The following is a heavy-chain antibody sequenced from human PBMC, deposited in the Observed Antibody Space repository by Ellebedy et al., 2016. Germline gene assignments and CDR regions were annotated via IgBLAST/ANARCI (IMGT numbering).Heavy chain of an antibody. Sequence: GGSLRLSCVGSGFSFNDFSMNWVRQAPGKGLEWVSVIYAGGSTFYADSVKGRFIVSRDSSRNTLLLQMNGVRAEDTAVYYCVTPGGYVGAFSQWGQGTLVIVSS. J-gene: IGHJ4*02. V-gene: IGHV3-53*01. CDR2: IYAGGST. CDR1: GFSFNDFS. D-gene: IGHD1-26*01. CDR3: VTPGGYVGAFSQ.